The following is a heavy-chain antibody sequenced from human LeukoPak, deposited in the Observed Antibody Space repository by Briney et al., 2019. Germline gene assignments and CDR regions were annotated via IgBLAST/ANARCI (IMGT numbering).Heavy chain of an antibody. Sequence: GESLKISCKGSGYSFTGHWIGWVLQTPGKGLEWMGIIYPGDSDTRYSPSFQGQVTISADKSINTAYLQWTSLKTSDTAMYYCARPPAAADTLSNWYFDLWGRGTPVTVSS. J-gene: IGHJ2*01. D-gene: IGHD6-13*01. CDR2: IYPGDSDT. CDR1: GYSFTGHW. V-gene: IGHV5-51*01. CDR3: ARPPAAADTLSNWYFDL.